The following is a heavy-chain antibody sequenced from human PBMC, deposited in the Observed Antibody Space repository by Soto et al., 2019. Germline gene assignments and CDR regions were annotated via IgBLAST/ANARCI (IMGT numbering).Heavy chain of an antibody. J-gene: IGHJ6*03. CDR3: ARGPYRSEPAYYYYYMDV. CDR2: IYYSGST. Sequence: SETLSLTCTVSGGSISSGGYYWSRIRQHPGKGLEWIGYIYYSGSTYYNPSLKSRVTISVDTSKNQFTLKLSSVTAADTALFYCARGPYRSEPAYYYYYMDVWGQGTLVTVSS. D-gene: IGHD6-19*01. CDR1: GGSISSGGYY. V-gene: IGHV4-31*03.